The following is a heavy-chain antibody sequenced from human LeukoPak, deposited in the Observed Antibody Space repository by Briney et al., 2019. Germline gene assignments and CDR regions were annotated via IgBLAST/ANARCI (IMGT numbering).Heavy chain of an antibody. J-gene: IGHJ4*02. Sequence: PGGSLRLSCAASGFTLSSYTMNWVRQAPGKGLEWVAAISSSSRDIFYADSVKGRFSISRDNTHNSLSLRMNSLGAEDTAVYYCVREAAATLFDYWGQGTLVTVSS. V-gene: IGHV3-21*01. CDR3: VREAAATLFDY. CDR1: GFTLSSYT. D-gene: IGHD1-26*01. CDR2: ISSSSRDI.